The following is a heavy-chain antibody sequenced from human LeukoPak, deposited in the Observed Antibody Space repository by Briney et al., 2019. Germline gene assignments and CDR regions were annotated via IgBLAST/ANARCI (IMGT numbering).Heavy chain of an antibody. J-gene: IGHJ4*02. Sequence: GGSLRLSCAASGFTFSSYGMHWVRQAPGKGLEWVAVISYDGSNKYYADSVKGRFTISRDNSKNTLYLQMNSLRAEDTAVYYCAKDHPDYYDSSGLFDYWGQGTLVTVSS. CDR3: AKDHPDYYDSSGLFDY. D-gene: IGHD3-22*01. CDR2: ISYDGSNK. V-gene: IGHV3-30*18. CDR1: GFTFSSYG.